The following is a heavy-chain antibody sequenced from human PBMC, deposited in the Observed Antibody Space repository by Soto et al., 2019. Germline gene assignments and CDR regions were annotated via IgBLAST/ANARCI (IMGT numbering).Heavy chain of an antibody. CDR2: INPTGGST. J-gene: IGHJ4*02. V-gene: IGHV1-46*01. D-gene: IGHD5-12*01. Sequence: ASVKVSFKASQYTVTSYYMHWLRQAPGLGLEWMGIINPTGGSTTYAQNFQGRVTMTRDTSTRTVYMELRSLRSDDTAVYYCARTDGYNSFDYWGQGTLVTSPQ. CDR3: ARTDGYNSFDY. CDR1: QYTVTSYY.